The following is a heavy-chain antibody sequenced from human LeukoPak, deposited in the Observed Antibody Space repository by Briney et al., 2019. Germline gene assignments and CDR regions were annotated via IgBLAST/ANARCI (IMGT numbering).Heavy chain of an antibody. D-gene: IGHD1-7*01. J-gene: IGHJ4*02. Sequence: GSLRLSCAASGFTFSDYYISWIRQAPGKGLEGVSYISSSGSTIYYADSVKGRFTISRDNAKNSLYLQMNSLRAEDTAVYYCAREWWNYGPIDYWGQGTLVTVSS. CDR1: GFTFSDYY. CDR2: ISSSGSTI. V-gene: IGHV3-11*01. CDR3: AREWWNYGPIDY.